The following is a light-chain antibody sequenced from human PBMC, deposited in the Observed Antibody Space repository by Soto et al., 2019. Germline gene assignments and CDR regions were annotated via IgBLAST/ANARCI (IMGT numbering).Light chain of an antibody. CDR3: QQYGSSPWT. V-gene: IGKV3-20*01. J-gene: IGKJ1*01. Sequence: EIVLTQSPDTLSLSPGERATLSCRASQSISDFLAWYQQKPGQSTRLLIYGASNRATGITDRFSGSGSGTDFTLTISSLEPEDFAVYYCQQYGSSPWTFGQGTKVE. CDR1: QSISDF. CDR2: GAS.